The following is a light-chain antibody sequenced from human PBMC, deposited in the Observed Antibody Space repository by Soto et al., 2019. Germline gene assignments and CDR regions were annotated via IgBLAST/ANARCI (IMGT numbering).Light chain of an antibody. V-gene: IGKV1-5*03. Sequence: IQMTQSPSTLSASVGDRVTITCRASQNINTWLAWYQQKPGAPPKLIIFKASHLQSGVSSRFSGAGSGTRFTLTISGLQPDDFATYYCSQSSNYVWTFGQGTKVEVK. CDR3: SQSSNYVWT. J-gene: IGKJ1*01. CDR1: QNINTW. CDR2: KAS.